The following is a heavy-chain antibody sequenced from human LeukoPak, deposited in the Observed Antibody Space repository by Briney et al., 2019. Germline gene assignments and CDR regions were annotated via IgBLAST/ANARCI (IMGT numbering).Heavy chain of an antibody. V-gene: IGHV3-30-3*01. D-gene: IGHD3-3*01. CDR1: GFTFSDYY. J-gene: IGHJ4*02. CDR2: ISYDGSNK. Sequence: GGSLRLSCAASGFTFSDYYMSWIRQAPGKGLEWVAVISYDGSNKYYADSVKGRFTISRDNSKNTLYLQMNSLRAEDTAVYYCARDLDLYYFDYWGQGTLVTVSS. CDR3: ARDLDLYYFDY.